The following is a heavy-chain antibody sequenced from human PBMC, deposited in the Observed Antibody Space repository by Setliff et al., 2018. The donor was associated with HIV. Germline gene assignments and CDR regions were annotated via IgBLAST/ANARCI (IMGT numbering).Heavy chain of an antibody. CDR1: GGSISSHY. CDR2: ISYSGSANYYSGTT. Sequence: PSETLSLTCTVSGGSISSHYWNWIRRSPGKGLEWIGYISYSGSANYYSGTTKYNPSLKSRVTISVDTSKNQFSLKLSSATAADTAVYYCARGIGIFGVVYYYYYMDVWGKGTTVTVSS. J-gene: IGHJ6*03. D-gene: IGHD3-3*01. CDR3: ARGIGIFGVVYYYYYMDV. V-gene: IGHV4-59*11.